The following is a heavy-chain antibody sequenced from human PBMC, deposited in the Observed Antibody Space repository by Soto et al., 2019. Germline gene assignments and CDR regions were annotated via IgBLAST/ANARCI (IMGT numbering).Heavy chain of an antibody. D-gene: IGHD3-16*01. V-gene: IGHV5-51*01. CDR2: IYTGDSDT. J-gene: IGHJ4*02. CDR1: GYSFTSYW. CDR3: ANVFWGSTGLDGNR. Sequence: GESLKISCKGSGYSFTSYWIGWVRQVPGKGLEWMGIIYTGDSDTRYSPSFQGQVTISADNSKNTLFLQMSSLRAEDTAVYYCANVFWGSTGLDGNRWGQGTLVTVSS.